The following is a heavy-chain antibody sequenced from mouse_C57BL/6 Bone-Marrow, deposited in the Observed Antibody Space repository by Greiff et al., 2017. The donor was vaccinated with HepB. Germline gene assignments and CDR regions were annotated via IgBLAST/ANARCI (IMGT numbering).Heavy chain of an antibody. CDR3: VRHGRGGAMDY. CDR1: GFSFNTYA. Sequence: EVKLVESGGGLVQPKGSLKLSCAASGFSFNTYAMNWVRQAPGKGLEWVARIRSKSNNYATYYADSVKDRFTISRDDSESMLYLQMNNLKTEDTAMYYCVRHGRGGAMDYWGQGTSVTVSS. D-gene: IGHD6-1*01. V-gene: IGHV10-1*01. CDR2: IRSKSNNYAT. J-gene: IGHJ4*01.